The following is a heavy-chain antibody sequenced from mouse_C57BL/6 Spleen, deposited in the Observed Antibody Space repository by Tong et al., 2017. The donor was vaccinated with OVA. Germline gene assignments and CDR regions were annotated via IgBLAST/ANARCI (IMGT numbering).Heavy chain of an antibody. CDR2: ISSGGSYT. CDR3: ARHRSDYGGYFDV. Sequence: EVQLQESGGDLVKPGGSLKLSCAASGFTFSSYGMSWVRQTPDKRLEWVATISSGGSYTYYPDSVKGRFTISRDNAKNTLYRQMSSLKSEDTAMYYCARHRSDYGGYFDVWGTGTTVTVSS. CDR1: GFTFSSYG. D-gene: IGHD2-4*01. J-gene: IGHJ1*03. V-gene: IGHV5-6*01.